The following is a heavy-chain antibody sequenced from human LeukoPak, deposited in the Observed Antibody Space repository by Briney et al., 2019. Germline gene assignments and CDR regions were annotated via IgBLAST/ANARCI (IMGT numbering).Heavy chain of an antibody. V-gene: IGHV3-23*01. CDR3: ADQGVGGNGDHPFDS. J-gene: IGHJ4*02. Sequence: GGSLRLSCAASGFTFSSYAMSWVRQAPGKGLEWVSAIGGSGGSTYYADSVKGRFTISRDNSKNTLYLHMNSLRAEDTAVYYCADQGVGGNGDHPFDSWGQGTLVTVSS. CDR1: GFTFSSYA. D-gene: IGHD4-17*01. CDR2: IGGSGGST.